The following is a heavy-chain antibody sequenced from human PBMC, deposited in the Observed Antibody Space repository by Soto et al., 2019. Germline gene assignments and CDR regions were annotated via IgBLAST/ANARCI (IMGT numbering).Heavy chain of an antibody. CDR2: TRNKANTYTT. J-gene: IGHJ4*02. CDR1: GFTFSSYA. V-gene: IGHV3-72*01. D-gene: IGHD6-13*01. CDR3: ARARGNSSWYLDY. Sequence: GGSLRLSCAASGFTFSSYAMDWVRQAPGKGLEWVGRTRNKANTYTTEYAASVKGRFNISSDVSKNSLYLQMNSLKSEDTAVYFCARARGNSSWYLDYWGQGTLVTVSS.